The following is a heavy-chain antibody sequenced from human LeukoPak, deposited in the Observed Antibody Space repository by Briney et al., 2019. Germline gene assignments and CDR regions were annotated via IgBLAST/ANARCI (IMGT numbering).Heavy chain of an antibody. J-gene: IGHJ4*02. D-gene: IGHD4-17*01. CDR3: ARETGSAVGSTDFDY. V-gene: IGHV3-30-3*01. CDR2: ISYDGSNK. Sequence: GGSLRLSCAASGFTFSSYAIHWVRQAPGKGLEWVAVISYDGSNKYYADSVKARFTISRDNSMNTLYLQMNSLRAEDTAVYYCARETGSAVGSTDFDYWGQGTLVTVSS. CDR1: GFTFSSYA.